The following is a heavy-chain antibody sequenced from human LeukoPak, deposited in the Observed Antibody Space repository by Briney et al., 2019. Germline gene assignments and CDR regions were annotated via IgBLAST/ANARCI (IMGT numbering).Heavy chain of an antibody. CDR2: IYSGGST. CDR1: GFTVSSNY. Sequence: GGSLRLSCAASGFTVSSNYMSWVRQAPGKGLEWVSVIYSGGSTYYADSVKGRFTISRDNSKNTLYLQMNSLRAEDTAVYYCARDRGSYGYYYYYYMDVWGKGTTVTVSS. CDR3: ARDRGSYGYYYYYYMDV. V-gene: IGHV3-53*05. J-gene: IGHJ6*03. D-gene: IGHD5-18*01.